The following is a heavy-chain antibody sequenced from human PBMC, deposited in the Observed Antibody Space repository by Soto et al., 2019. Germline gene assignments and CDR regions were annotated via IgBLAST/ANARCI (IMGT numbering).Heavy chain of an antibody. CDR3: ARNSGYSSSWYGVYYFDY. J-gene: IGHJ4*02. Sequence: ASVKVSCKASGGTFSSYAISWVRQAPGEGLEWMGGIIPIFGTANYAQKFQGRVTITADESTSTAYMELSGLRSEDTAVYYCARNSGYSSSWYGVYYFDYWGQGTLVTVSS. V-gene: IGHV1-69*13. CDR2: IIPIFGTA. CDR1: GGTFSSYA. D-gene: IGHD6-13*01.